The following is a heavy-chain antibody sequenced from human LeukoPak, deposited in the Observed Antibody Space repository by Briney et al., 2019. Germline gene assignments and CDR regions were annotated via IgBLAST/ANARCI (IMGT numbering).Heavy chain of an antibody. CDR1: GFTFSSYW. CDR3: ARVSIAAAGTFCYFDY. Sequence: PGGSLRLSCAASGFTFSSYWMSWVRQAPGKGLEWVANIKQDGSEKYYVDSVKGRFTISRDNAKNLLYLQMNSLRAEDTAVYYCARVSIAAAGTFCYFDYWGQGTLVTVSS. J-gene: IGHJ4*02. D-gene: IGHD6-13*01. V-gene: IGHV3-7*04. CDR2: IKQDGSEK.